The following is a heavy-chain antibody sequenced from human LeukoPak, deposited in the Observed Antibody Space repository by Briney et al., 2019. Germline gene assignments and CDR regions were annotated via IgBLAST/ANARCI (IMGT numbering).Heavy chain of an antibody. D-gene: IGHD6-6*01. CDR3: ARHAPMGYSSSNDAFDI. CDR2: IYTRGST. J-gene: IGHJ3*02. V-gene: IGHV4-4*07. CDR1: GGSINNYY. Sequence: PSETLSLTCTVSGGSINNYYWSWIRQPAGKGLEWIGRIYTRGSTNYNPSLKSRVTMSVDTSKNQFSLKLSSVTAADTAVYYCARHAPMGYSSSNDAFDIWGQGTMVTVSS.